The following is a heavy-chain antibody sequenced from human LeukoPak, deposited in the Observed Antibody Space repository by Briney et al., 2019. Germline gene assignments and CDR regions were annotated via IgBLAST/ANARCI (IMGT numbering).Heavy chain of an antibody. CDR3: ARTWFGGLIRSRPRFDP. CDR1: GGSISSYY. D-gene: IGHD3-10*01. J-gene: IGHJ5*02. V-gene: IGHV4-59*01. CDR2: IYYSGST. Sequence: PSETLSLTCTVSGGSISSYYWSWIRQPPGKGLEWIGYIYYSGSTNYNPSLKSRVTISVDTSKNQFSLKLSSVTAADTAVYYCARTWFGGLIRSRPRFDPWGQGTLVTVSS.